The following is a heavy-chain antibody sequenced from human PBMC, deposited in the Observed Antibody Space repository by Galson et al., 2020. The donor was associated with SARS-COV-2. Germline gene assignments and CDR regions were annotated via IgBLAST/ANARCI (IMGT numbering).Heavy chain of an antibody. D-gene: IGHD3-16*02. J-gene: IGHJ4*02. Sequence: SVKVSCKASGGTFSSYALSWVRQAPGQGLEWMGGIIPILGIANYAQKFQGRVTITADKSTSTAYMVLSSVTAAETAVYYWARVPWGLGELSPYFDYWGQGTLVTVSS. V-gene: IGHV1-69*10. CDR1: GGTFSSYA. CDR2: IIPILGIA. CDR3: ARVPWGLGELSPYFDY.